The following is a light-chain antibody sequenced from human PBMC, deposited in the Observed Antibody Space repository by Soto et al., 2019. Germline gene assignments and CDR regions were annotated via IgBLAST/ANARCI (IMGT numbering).Light chain of an antibody. CDR2: GAS. V-gene: IGKV3-15*01. CDR1: QSVSSN. CDR3: QQYNNWPPST. J-gene: IGKJ2*01. Sequence: EIVMTQSPATLSVSPGERATLSCRASQSVSSNLAWYQQKPGQAPRLLIYGASTRATGIPARFGGSGSGTEFTLTISSLQSEDFAVYFCQQYNNWPPSTFGQGTMLEIE.